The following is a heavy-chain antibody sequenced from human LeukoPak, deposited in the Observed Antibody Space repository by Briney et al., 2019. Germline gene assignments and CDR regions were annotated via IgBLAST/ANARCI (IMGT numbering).Heavy chain of an antibody. J-gene: IGHJ3*02. D-gene: IGHD6-19*01. CDR2: IKSKTDGGTT. Sequence: GGSLRLSCAASGFTFSNAWMSWVRQGPGKGLEWVGRIKSKTDGGTTDYAAPVKGRFTISRDDSKNTLYLQMNSLKTEDTAVYYCTTTYSSGWYFAFDIWGQGTMVTVSS. V-gene: IGHV3-15*01. CDR1: GFTFSNAW. CDR3: TTTYSSGWYFAFDI.